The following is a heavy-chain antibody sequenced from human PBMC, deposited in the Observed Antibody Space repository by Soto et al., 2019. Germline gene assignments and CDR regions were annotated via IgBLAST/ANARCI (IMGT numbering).Heavy chain of an antibody. D-gene: IGHD3-22*01. Sequence: LCGGSISSGDYYWSWIRQPPGKGLEWIGYIYYSGSTYYNPSLKSRVTISVDTSKNQFSLKLSSVTAADTAVYYCARPLSYYYDGSGAFDIWGQGKMVTVSS. V-gene: IGHV4-30-4*01. CDR2: IYYSGST. CDR1: GGSISSGDYY. J-gene: IGHJ3*02. CDR3: ARPLSYYYDGSGAFDI.